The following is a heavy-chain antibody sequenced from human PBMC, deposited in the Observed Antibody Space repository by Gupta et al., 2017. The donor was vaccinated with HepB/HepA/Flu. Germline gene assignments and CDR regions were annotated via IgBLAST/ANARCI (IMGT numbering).Heavy chain of an antibody. CDR2: IKPADGYT. CDR1: GYTFTRHG. Sequence: QVQLVQSGTEVKELGASGKVSCKASGYTFTRHGLHWMRQAPGQSLEWMGWIKPADGYTKYSQKFQGRVSITRDTSANTAYMELNSLTSEDTAIYYCAKSGASPPGNWLDAWGQGSLVTVSS. V-gene: IGHV1-3*01. CDR3: AKSGASPPGNWLDA. J-gene: IGHJ5*02.